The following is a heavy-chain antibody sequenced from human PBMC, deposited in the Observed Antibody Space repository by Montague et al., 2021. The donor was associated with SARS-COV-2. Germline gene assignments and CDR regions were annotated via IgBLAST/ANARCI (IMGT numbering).Heavy chain of an antibody. CDR2: ISHEGSYK. J-gene: IGHJ6*02. V-gene: IGHV3-30*04. D-gene: IGHD3-9*01. CDR1: GFTFSSYA. Sequence: LRLSCAASGFTFSSYALHWVRQASGKGLEWVADISHEGSYKYYADSVKGRFTISRGNSKNTLYLDMNSLRAEDTALYYCARDLESTGYFDPYYYHGMDVWGQGTTVTVSS. CDR3: ARDLESTGYFDPYYYHGMDV.